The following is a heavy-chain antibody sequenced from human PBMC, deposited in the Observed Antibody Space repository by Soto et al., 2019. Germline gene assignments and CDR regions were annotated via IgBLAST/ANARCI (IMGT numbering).Heavy chain of an antibody. CDR2: IYYTGGT. Sequence: QVQXQESGPGLVKPSETLSLTCSISGGSVNPYFWSWIRQPPGKGLEYIGWIYYTGGTNYNSSLMGRVTISLDASNNEISLKMKSVTATDTAVYYCVRSGLTFAGVVWGQGTLVTVSS. D-gene: IGHD3-16*01. CDR1: GGSVNPYF. J-gene: IGHJ4*02. CDR3: VRSGLTFAGVV. V-gene: IGHV4-59*02.